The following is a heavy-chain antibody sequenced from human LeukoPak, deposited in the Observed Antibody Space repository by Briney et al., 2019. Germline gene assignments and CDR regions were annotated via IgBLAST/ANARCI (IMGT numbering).Heavy chain of an antibody. D-gene: IGHD3-22*01. J-gene: IGHJ5*02. CDR1: GGSFSGYY. V-gene: IGHV4-34*01. CDR3: ARKSRYYYDSSGYYSGGKNWFDP. Sequence: PSETLSLTCAVYGGSFSGYYWSWIRQPPGKGLEWIGEINHSGSTNYNPSLKSRVTISVDTSKNQFSLKLSSVTAADTAVYYCARKSRYYYDSSGYYSGGKNWFDPWGQGTLVTVSS. CDR2: INHSGST.